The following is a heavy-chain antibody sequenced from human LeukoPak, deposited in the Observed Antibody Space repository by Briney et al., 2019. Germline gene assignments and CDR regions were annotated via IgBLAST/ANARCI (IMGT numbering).Heavy chain of an antibody. J-gene: IGHJ4*02. CDR2: INPSGGST. CDR3: AITLAAAGICVY. CDR1: GYTFTSYY. Sequence: ASVKVSCKASGYTFTSYYMHWVRQAPGQGLEWMGIINPSGGSTSYAQKFQGRVTMTRDTSTSTVYMELSSLRSEDTAVYYCAITLAAAGICVYWGQGTLVTVSS. V-gene: IGHV1-46*01. D-gene: IGHD6-13*01.